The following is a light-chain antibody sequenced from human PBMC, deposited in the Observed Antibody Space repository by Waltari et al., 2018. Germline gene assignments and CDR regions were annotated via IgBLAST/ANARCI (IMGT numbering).Light chain of an antibody. J-gene: IGLJ2*01. CDR3: SSYACSNKNVV. V-gene: IGLV2-8*01. CDR1: SSDVGGYNY. Sequence: QSALTQPPSASGSPGQSVTISCTGTSSDVGGYNYVSWYQQHPGKAPKLMIYEVSNRPARVPARFSGSKSGNTASLTVSGLQAEDEAVYYCSSYACSNKNVVFGGGTKLTVL. CDR2: EVS.